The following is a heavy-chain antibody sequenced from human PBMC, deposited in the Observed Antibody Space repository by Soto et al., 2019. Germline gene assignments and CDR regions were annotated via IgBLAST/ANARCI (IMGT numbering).Heavy chain of an antibody. CDR3: ARQSGGYYYYGMDV. V-gene: IGHV4-59*08. Sequence: XXTLSLPYTVSGGYISSYYWRWILQPPGKGLEWIGYIYYSGTTDYSPSLKSRVTISVDTSKNQFSLKLSSVTAADSAIYYCARQSGGYYYYGMDVWGQGTSVTVSS. CDR2: IYYSGTT. J-gene: IGHJ6*02. D-gene: IGHD1-26*01. CDR1: GGYISSYY.